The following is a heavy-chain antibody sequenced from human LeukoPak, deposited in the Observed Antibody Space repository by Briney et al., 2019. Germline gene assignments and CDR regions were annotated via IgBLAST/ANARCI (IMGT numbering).Heavy chain of an antibody. J-gene: IGHJ3*02. CDR2: VYYSGPS. CDR1: GGSINSTNYY. D-gene: IGHD3-22*01. V-gene: IGHV4-39*07. Sequence: SETLSLTCIVSGGSINSTNYYWGWIRQTPGKGLEWIGSVYYSGPSHYNPSLKSRVTISLDRSKNQVSLKLNSVTAADTAVYYCARDEDYYDSSGYYGGAFDIWGQGTMVTVSS. CDR3: ARDEDYYDSSGYYGGAFDI.